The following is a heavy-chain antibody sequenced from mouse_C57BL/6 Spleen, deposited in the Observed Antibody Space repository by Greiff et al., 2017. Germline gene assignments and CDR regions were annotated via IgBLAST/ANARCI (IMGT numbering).Heavy chain of an antibody. J-gene: IGHJ2*01. V-gene: IGHV1-50*01. CDR1: GYTFTSYW. Sequence: QVHVKQPGAELVKPGASVKLSCKASGYTFTSYWMQWVKQRPGQGLEWIGEIDPSDSYPNYNQKFKGKATLTVDTSSSTAYMQLSSLTSEDSAVYYCARSLSSYFDYWGQGTTLTVSS. CDR3: ARSLSSYFDY. D-gene: IGHD1-1*01. CDR2: IDPSDSYP.